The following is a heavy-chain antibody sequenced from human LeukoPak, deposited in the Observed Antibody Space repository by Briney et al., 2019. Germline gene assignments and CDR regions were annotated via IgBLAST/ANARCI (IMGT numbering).Heavy chain of an antibody. V-gene: IGHV3-23*01. J-gene: IGHJ4*02. CDR1: GFTFSSYA. CDR2: ISGSGGST. Sequence: GGSLRLSCAASGFTFSSYAMSWVRQAPGKGLEWVSAISGSGGSTYYADSVKGRFTISRDNSKNTLYLQMNSLRAEDTAVYYCAKDGRKDRNTMIVVVDYYFDYWGQGTLVTVSS. D-gene: IGHD3-22*01. CDR3: AKDGRKDRNTMIVVVDYYFDY.